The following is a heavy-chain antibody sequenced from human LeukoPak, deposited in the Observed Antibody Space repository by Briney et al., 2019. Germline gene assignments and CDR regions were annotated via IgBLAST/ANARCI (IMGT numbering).Heavy chain of an antibody. CDR2: INPSGAST. D-gene: IGHD2-15*01. J-gene: IGHJ3*02. CDR3: ARTQRQGYCSGGYCYSDAFDI. Sequence: ASVKVSCKASGYTFTGYYMHWVRQAPGQGLQWMGIINPSGASTSYAQRFQGRVTMTRDTSTSTVYMELSSLRSADTAVYYCARTQRQGYCSGGYCYSDAFDIWGQGTMVTVSS. V-gene: IGHV1-46*03. CDR1: GYTFTGYY.